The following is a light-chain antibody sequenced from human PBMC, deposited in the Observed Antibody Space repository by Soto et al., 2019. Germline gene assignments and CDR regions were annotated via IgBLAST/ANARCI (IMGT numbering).Light chain of an antibody. CDR3: CSGARSGTL. CDR2: EGS. J-gene: IGLJ2*01. Sequence: QSALTQPASVSGSPGPSITISCTGTSSDVGSYNLVSWYQQHPGKAPKLMIYEGSKRPSGVSNRFSGSKSGNTASLTISGRQAEDEADYFCCSGARSGTLFGGGTKLTVL. CDR1: SSDVGSYNL. V-gene: IGLV2-23*01.